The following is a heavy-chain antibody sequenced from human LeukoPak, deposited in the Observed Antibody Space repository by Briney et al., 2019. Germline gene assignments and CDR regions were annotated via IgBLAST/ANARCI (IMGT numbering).Heavy chain of an antibody. CDR3: AREYQLLWAGYFDL. V-gene: IGHV4-30-4*01. J-gene: IGHJ2*01. CDR1: GGSISSGDYY. Sequence: PSQTLSLTCTVSGGSISSGDYYWSWIRQPPGKGLEWIGYIYYSGSTYYNPSLKSRVTISVDTSKNQFSLKLSSVTAAGTAVYYCAREYQLLWAGYFDLWGRGTLVTVSS. CDR2: IYYSGST. D-gene: IGHD2-2*01.